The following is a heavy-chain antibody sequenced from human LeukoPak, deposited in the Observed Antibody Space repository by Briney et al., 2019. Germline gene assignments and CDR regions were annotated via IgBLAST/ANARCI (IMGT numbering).Heavy chain of an antibody. Sequence: GGSLRLSCAASGFTFSSYGMHWVRQAPGKGLEWVAFIRYDGSNKYYADSVKGRFTISRDNSKNTLYLQMTSLRAEDTAVYYCAKDQDIVVVIATPDFDYWGQGTLVTVSS. CDR3: AKDQDIVVVIATPDFDY. CDR1: GFTFSSYG. V-gene: IGHV3-30*02. D-gene: IGHD2-21*01. CDR2: IRYDGSNK. J-gene: IGHJ4*02.